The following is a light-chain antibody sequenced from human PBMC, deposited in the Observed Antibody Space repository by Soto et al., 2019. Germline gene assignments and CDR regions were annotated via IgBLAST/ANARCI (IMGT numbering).Light chain of an antibody. CDR2: DAS. V-gene: IGKV3-11*01. Sequence: EIVLTPSPGTLSLSPGERATLSCRASQSVSSSYLAWYQQRPGQAPGLLIYDASNRAAGIPARFSGSGSGTEFTLTISSLEPEDFAVYYCQQRSHWWTFGQGTKVDIK. J-gene: IGKJ1*01. CDR1: QSVSSSY. CDR3: QQRSHWWT.